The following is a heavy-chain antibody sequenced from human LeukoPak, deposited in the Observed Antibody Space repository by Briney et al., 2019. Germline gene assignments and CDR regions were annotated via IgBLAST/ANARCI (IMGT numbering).Heavy chain of an antibody. CDR1: GYTFTSYG. D-gene: IGHD6-6*01. Sequence: GASVKVSCKASGYTFTSYGISWVRQAPGQGLEWMGWISAYNGNTNYAQKLQGRVTMTTDTSTSTAYMELRGLRAEDTAVYYCANCPSGEQLDHWGQGTLVIVSS. J-gene: IGHJ1*01. V-gene: IGHV1-18*01. CDR3: ANCPSGEQLDH. CDR2: ISAYNGNT.